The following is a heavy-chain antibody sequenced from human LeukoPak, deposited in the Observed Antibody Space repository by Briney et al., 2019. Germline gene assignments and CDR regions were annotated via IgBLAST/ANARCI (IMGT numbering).Heavy chain of an antibody. V-gene: IGHV4-34*01. D-gene: IGHD6-6*01. CDR3: AGGPRVYYYYYGMDV. CDR2: INHSGST. Sequence: SETLSLTCAVYGGSFSGYYWSWIRQPPGKGLEWIGEINHSGSTNYNPSLKSRVTISVDTSKNQFSLKLSSVTAADTAVYYCAGGPRVYYYYYGMDVWGQGTTVTVSS. CDR1: GGSFSGYY. J-gene: IGHJ6*02.